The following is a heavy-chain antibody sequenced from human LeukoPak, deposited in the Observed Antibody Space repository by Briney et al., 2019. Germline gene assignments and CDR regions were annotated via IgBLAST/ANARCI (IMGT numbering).Heavy chain of an antibody. CDR3: ARRAGAYSHPYDY. J-gene: IGHJ4*02. CDR2: IYSDNT. CDR1: GFTFSSNA. V-gene: IGHV3-53*01. D-gene: IGHD4/OR15-4a*01. Sequence: GGSLRLSCAAFGFTFSSNAMSWVRQAPGKGLEWVSFIYSDNTHYSDSVKGRFTISRDNSKNTLYLQMNSLRAEDTAVYYCARRAGAYSHPYDYWGQGTLVTVSS.